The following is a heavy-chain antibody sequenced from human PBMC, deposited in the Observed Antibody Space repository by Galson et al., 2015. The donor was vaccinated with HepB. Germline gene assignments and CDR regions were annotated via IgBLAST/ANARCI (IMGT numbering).Heavy chain of an antibody. CDR2: IATGNTHM. CDR3: ARDLSTSRRAYDI. CDR1: GFTLSTYN. D-gene: IGHD2-2*01. J-gene: IGHJ3*02. Sequence: SLRLSCAASGFTLSTYNMNWVRQAPGKGLEWVSFIATGNTHMKYAESVKGRFTISRDDAKNSLYLQTSSLRAEDTAIYYCARDLSTSRRAYDIWGQGTLVTVSS. V-gene: IGHV3-21*01.